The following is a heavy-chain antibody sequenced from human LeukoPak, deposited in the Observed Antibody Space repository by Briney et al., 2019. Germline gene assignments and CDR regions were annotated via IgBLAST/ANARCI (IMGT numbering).Heavy chain of an antibody. CDR3: ARGTYYYDSSGYYGLEGDYYYYYMDV. CDR1: GGSISSYY. D-gene: IGHD3-22*01. V-gene: IGHV4-4*07. CDR2: IYTSGST. Sequence: PSETLSLTCTVSGGSISSYYWSWIRQPAGKGLEWIGRIYTSGSTNYNPSLKSRVTMSVDTSKNQFSLKLSSVTAADTAVYYCARGTYYYDSSGYYGLEGDYYYYYMDVWGEGTTVTVSS. J-gene: IGHJ6*03.